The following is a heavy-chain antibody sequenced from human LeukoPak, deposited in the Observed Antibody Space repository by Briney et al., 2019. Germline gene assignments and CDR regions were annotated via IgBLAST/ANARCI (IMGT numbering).Heavy chain of an antibody. CDR1: GYTLTELS. J-gene: IGHJ4*02. Sequence: GASVKVSCMVSGYTLTELSMHWVRQAPGKGLEWMGGFDPEDGETIYAQKFQGRVTMTEDTSTDTAYMELSSLRSEDTAVYYCATPYSSGWLFGFDYWGQGTLVTVSS. CDR3: ATPYSSGWLFGFDY. CDR2: FDPEDGET. V-gene: IGHV1-24*01. D-gene: IGHD6-19*01.